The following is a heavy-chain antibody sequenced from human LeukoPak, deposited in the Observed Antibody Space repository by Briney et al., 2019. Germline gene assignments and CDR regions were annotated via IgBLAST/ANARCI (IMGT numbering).Heavy chain of an antibody. Sequence: ASVNVSCKASGYTFTGYYMHWVRQAPGQGLEWMGWINPNSGGTNYAQKFQGRVTMTRDTSISTAYMELSSLRSEDTAVYYCASEYCSSTSCSPAPFDYWGQGTLVTVSS. D-gene: IGHD2-2*01. CDR1: GYTFTGYY. V-gene: IGHV1-2*02. CDR3: ASEYCSSTSCSPAPFDY. J-gene: IGHJ4*02. CDR2: INPNSGGT.